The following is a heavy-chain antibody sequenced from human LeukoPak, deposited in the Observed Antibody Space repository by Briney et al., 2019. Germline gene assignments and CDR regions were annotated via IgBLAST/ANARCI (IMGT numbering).Heavy chain of an antibody. CDR1: GYTFTSYD. D-gene: IGHD4-17*01. J-gene: IGHJ4*02. Sequence: GASVKVSCKASGYTFTSYDINWVRQATGQGLEWMGWMNPNSGNTGYAQKFQGRVTMTRNTSISTAYMELSSLRSEDTAVYYCARGNKDYGDYARGLSDYWGQGTLVTVSS. CDR2: MNPNSGNT. V-gene: IGHV1-8*01. CDR3: ARGNKDYGDYARGLSDY.